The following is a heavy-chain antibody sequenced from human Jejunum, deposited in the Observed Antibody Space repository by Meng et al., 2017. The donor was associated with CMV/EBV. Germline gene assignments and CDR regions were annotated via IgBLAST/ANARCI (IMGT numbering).Heavy chain of an antibody. V-gene: IGHV4-59*01. J-gene: IGHJ4*02. Sequence: VSGGSISDYSWTWIRQTPGKGLEWIGYAFYSGTTNYNPSLKSRVTMSVDTSKKEFSLTLTSMTAADTGIYYCASHRYSAGYYSDYWSQGTRVTVSS. CDR3: ASHRYSAGYYSDY. D-gene: IGHD1-26*01. CDR1: GGSISDYS. CDR2: AFYSGTT.